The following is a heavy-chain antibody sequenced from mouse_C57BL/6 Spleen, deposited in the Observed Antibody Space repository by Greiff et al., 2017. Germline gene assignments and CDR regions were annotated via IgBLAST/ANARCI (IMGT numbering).Heavy chain of an antibody. CDR1: GFTFSSYG. J-gene: IGHJ2*01. V-gene: IGHV5-6*01. Sequence: DVQLVESGGDLVKPGGSLTLSCAASGFTFSSYGMSWVRQTPDKRLEWVATISSGGSYTYYPDSVKGRFTISRDNAKNTLYLQMSSLKSEDTAMYYCARGPGYFDYWGQGTTLTVSS. CDR2: ISSGGSYT. CDR3: ARGPGYFDY.